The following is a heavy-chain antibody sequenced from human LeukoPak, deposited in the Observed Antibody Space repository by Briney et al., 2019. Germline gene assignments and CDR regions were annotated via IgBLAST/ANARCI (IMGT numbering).Heavy chain of an antibody. V-gene: IGHV3-7*01. CDR2: LKPDGSEK. Sequence: PGGSLRLSCAASGFTFSRYWMSWVRQAPGKGLEWVANLKPDGSEKYYVDFVEGRFTISRDNAKNSLYLQMNSLRAEDTAVYYCVSTRRDYWGQGTLVTVSS. D-gene: IGHD3-3*01. CDR1: GFTFSRYW. CDR3: VSTRRDY. J-gene: IGHJ4*02.